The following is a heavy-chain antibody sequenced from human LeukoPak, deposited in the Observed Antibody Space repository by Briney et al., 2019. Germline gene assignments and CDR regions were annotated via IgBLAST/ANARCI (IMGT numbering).Heavy chain of an antibody. CDR1: GGSISSYY. D-gene: IGHD3-10*01. CDR2: IYYSGST. V-gene: IGHV4-59*08. Sequence: SETLSLTCTVSGGSISSYYWSWIRQPPGKGLEWIGYIYYSGSTNYSPSLKSRVTISVDTSKNQFSLKLSSVTAADTAVYYCARHGWGYYGSGSYFSFDYWGQGTLVTVSS. J-gene: IGHJ4*02. CDR3: ARHGWGYYGSGSYFSFDY.